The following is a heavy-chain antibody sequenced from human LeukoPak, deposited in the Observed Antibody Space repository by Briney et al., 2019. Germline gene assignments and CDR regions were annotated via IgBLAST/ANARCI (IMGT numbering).Heavy chain of an antibody. CDR1: GGSITGYY. Sequence: SETLSLTCTVSGGSITGYYWSCIRQPAGKELEWIGRIYASGSTKYNPSPKSRVTMSVDTSKNQFSLKLSSVTAADTAVYYCARPGVRARAFDIWGQGTMVTVSS. D-gene: IGHD1-26*01. CDR2: IYASGST. J-gene: IGHJ3*02. V-gene: IGHV4-4*07. CDR3: ARPGVRARAFDI.